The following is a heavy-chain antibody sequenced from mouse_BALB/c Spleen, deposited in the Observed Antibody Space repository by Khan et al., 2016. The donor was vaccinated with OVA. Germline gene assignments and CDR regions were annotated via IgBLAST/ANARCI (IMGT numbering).Heavy chain of an antibody. D-gene: IGHD3-2*02. J-gene: IGHJ3*01. CDR2: INPGGGDI. V-gene: IGHV1-54*03. CDR1: GYAFTDYL. Sequence: QVQLQQSGAELVRPGTSVKVSCKASGYAFTDYLIEWLKQRPGQGLEWIGVINPGGGDIIYNEKFKDKATLTAAKSSSTAYMQLTSLTSADSAVYFCSRSGYGFGAYWGPGTLVTVSA. CDR3: SRSGYGFGAY.